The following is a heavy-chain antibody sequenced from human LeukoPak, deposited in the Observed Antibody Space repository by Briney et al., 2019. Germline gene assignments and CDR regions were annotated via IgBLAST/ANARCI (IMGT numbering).Heavy chain of an antibody. Sequence: GGSLRLSCAASGFTFSSYAMHWVRQAPGKGLEWVAVISYDGSNKYYADSVKGRFTISRDNSKNTLYLQMNSLRAEDTAVYYCAGGHCSSTSCYRSSPYGMDVWGQGTTVTVSS. J-gene: IGHJ6*02. CDR2: ISYDGSNK. CDR3: AGGHCSSTSCYRSSPYGMDV. D-gene: IGHD2-2*01. CDR1: GFTFSSYA. V-gene: IGHV3-30-3*01.